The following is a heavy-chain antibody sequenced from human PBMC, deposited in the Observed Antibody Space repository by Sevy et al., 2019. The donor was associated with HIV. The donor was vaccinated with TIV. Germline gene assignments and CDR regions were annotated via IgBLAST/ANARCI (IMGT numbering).Heavy chain of an antibody. Sequence: ASVKVSCKASGYTFTSYGISWVRQAPGQGLEWMGWISAYNGNTNYAQKLQGRVTMTTDTSTSTAYMELRSLRSDDTAGYYCARDPVYSSGWYGVFDYYYYGMDVWGQGTTVTVSS. J-gene: IGHJ6*02. D-gene: IGHD6-19*01. CDR2: ISAYNGNT. CDR1: GYTFTSYG. CDR3: ARDPVYSSGWYGVFDYYYYGMDV. V-gene: IGHV1-18*01.